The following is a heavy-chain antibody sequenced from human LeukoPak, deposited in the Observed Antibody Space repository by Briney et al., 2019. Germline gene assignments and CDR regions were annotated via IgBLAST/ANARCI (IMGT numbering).Heavy chain of an antibody. J-gene: IGHJ4*02. Sequence: GGSLRLSCAASGFTFSSYWMSWVRQAPGKGLEWVAVISYDGSNKYYADSVKGRFTISRDNSKNTLYLQMNSLRAEDTAVYYCARDTDYNGNYFDYWGQGTLVTVSS. CDR2: ISYDGSNK. CDR3: ARDTDYNGNYFDY. CDR1: GFTFSSYW. V-gene: IGHV3-30*03. D-gene: IGHD4-11*01.